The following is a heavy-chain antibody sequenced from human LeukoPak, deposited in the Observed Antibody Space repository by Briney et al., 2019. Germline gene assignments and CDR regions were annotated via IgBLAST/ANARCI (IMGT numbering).Heavy chain of an antibody. V-gene: IGHV3-30*18. CDR3: AKVGYSYGGGSFDY. D-gene: IGHD5-18*01. CDR2: ISHDGSNK. J-gene: IGHJ4*02. CDR1: GFTFSSYG. Sequence: GRSLRLSCAASGFTFSSYGMHWVRQAPGKGLEWVAVISHDGSNKYYADSVKGRFTISRDNSKDTLYLQTNSLRAEDTAVYYCAKVGYSYGGGSFDYWGQGTLVTVSS.